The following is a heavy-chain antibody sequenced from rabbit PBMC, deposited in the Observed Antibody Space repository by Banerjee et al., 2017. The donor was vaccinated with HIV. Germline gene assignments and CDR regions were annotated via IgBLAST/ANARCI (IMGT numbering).Heavy chain of an antibody. CDR2: IYTGSSGST. CDR3: ARGDASGSGSYTLNYYGMDL. V-gene: IGHV1S40*01. J-gene: IGHJ6*01. CDR1: GFSFSSSYW. D-gene: IGHD1-1*01. Sequence: QSLEESGGDLVKPGASLTLTCTASGFSFSSSYWICWVRQAPGKGLEWIGCIYTGSSGSTYYASWAKGRFTISKISSTTVTLQMTSLTAADTATYFCARGDASGSGSYTLNYYGMDLWGQGTLVTVS.